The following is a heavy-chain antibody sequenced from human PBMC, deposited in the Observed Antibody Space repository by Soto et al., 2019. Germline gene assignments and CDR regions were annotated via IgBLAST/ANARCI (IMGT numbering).Heavy chain of an antibody. J-gene: IGHJ4*02. CDR3: AREDVDTGL. CDR1: GYTFRTYG. V-gene: IGHV1-18*01. Sequence: QVQLVQSGAEVRKPGASVKVSCKASGYTFRTYGISWVRQAPGQGLEWMGWISAYNGNTNYAQKLQGRVTMTTDTSTSKPYMELRSLRSDDTAIYYCAREDVDTGLWGQGTLVTVSS. D-gene: IGHD5-18*01. CDR2: ISAYNGNT.